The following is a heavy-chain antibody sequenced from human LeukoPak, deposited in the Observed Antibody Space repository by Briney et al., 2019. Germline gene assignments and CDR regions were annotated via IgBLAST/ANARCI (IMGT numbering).Heavy chain of an antibody. J-gene: IGHJ4*02. V-gene: IGHV3-15*01. D-gene: IGHD1-26*01. CDR2: IKSKTDGGTT. Sequence: GGSLRLSCAASGFTFSNAWMSWVRQAPGKGLEWVGRIKSKTDGGTTDYAAPVKGRFTISRDDSKNTLYLQMNSPKTEDTAVYYCTTFGGSYGERDYWGQGTLVTVSS. CDR1: GFTFSNAW. CDR3: TTFGGSYGERDY.